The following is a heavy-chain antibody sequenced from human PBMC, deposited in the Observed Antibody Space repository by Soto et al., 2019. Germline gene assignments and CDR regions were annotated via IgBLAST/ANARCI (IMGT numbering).Heavy chain of an antibody. CDR1: GFTFSSYA. D-gene: IGHD6-6*01. CDR3: AKGPSRSYSSSSASTCDY. Sequence: GGSLRLSCAASGFTFSSYAMSWVRQAPGKGLEWVSAISGSGGSTYYADSVKGRFTISRDNSKNTLYLQMNSLRAEDTAVYYCAKGPSRSYSSSSASTCDYWGQGTLVTVSS. V-gene: IGHV3-23*01. CDR2: ISGSGGST. J-gene: IGHJ4*02.